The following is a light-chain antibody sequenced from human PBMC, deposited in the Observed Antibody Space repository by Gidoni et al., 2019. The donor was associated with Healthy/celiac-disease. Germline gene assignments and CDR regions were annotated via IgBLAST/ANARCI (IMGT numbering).Light chain of an antibody. Sequence: EIVLTQSPATLSLSPGESATLSCRASQSVSSYLAWYQQKPGQAPRLLIDDASNRATGIPARFSGSGSGTDFTLTISSLEPEDFAVYYCQQRSNWPRGVTFGPGTKVDIK. CDR2: DAS. CDR3: QQRSNWPRGVT. V-gene: IGKV3-11*01. CDR1: QSVSSY. J-gene: IGKJ3*01.